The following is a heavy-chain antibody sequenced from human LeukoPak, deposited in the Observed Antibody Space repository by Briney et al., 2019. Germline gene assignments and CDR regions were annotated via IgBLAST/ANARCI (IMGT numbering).Heavy chain of an antibody. CDR3: ARDLTSAYWTPGGYYYYMDV. CDR2: ITSDSAFM. Sequence: GGSLRLSCAASGFNLKTYSINWVRQAPGKGLEWISYITSDSAFMYYADSVKGRFTISRDNAKNSVYLQMHSLRVEDTAVYYCARDLTSAYWTPGGYYYYMDVWGKGTTVTVSS. V-gene: IGHV3-48*01. CDR1: GFNLKTYS. D-gene: IGHD3-16*01. J-gene: IGHJ6*03.